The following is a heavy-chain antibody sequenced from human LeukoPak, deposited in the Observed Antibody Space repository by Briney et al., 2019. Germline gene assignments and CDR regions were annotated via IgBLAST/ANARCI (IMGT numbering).Heavy chain of an antibody. CDR2: ISGSGSST. CDR3: AITVTNYYYMDV. J-gene: IGHJ6*03. D-gene: IGHD4-17*01. V-gene: IGHV3-23*01. CDR1: GFTFSTYA. Sequence: PGGSLRLSCAASGFTFSTYAMTWVRQAPGQGLEWVSSISGSGSSTYYADSVKGRFTISRDKSKNTLYLQMNSLRAEDTAVYYCAITVTNYYYMDVWGKGTTVTISS.